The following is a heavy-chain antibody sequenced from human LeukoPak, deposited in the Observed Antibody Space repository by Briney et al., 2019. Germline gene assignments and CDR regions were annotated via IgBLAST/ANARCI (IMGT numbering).Heavy chain of an antibody. J-gene: IGHJ6*03. D-gene: IGHD2-15*01. CDR1: GFTVSSYA. CDR2: ISSNGVST. V-gene: IGHV3-64D*06. CDR3: VSGYCSGGRCYSRDA. Sequence: GGSLRLSCPASGFTVSSYAMYWVRQAPGKGLEYISAISSNGVSTYYADSVKGRFTISRDNSKNTLYLQMGSLRAEDTAVYYCVSGYCSGGRCYSRDAWGQGTTVTVSS.